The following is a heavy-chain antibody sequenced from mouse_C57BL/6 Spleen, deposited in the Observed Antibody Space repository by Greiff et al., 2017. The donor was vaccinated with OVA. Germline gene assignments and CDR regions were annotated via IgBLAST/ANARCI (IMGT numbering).Heavy chain of an antibody. V-gene: IGHV1-55*01. J-gene: IGHJ4*01. CDR2: IYPGSGST. CDR3: AYYSNRYYAMDD. D-gene: IGHD2-5*01. Sequence: QVQLQQPGAELVKPGASVTMSCKASGYTFTSYWITWVKQRPGQGLEWIGDIYPGSGSTTYNEKFKGKATLTVDTSSSTAYMQLSSLTSEDSAVYYCAYYSNRYYAMDDWGQGTSVTVSS. CDR1: GYTFTSYW.